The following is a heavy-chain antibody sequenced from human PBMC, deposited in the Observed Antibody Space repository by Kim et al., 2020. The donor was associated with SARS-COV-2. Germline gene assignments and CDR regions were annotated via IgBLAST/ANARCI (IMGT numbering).Heavy chain of an antibody. CDR1: GFTFSTYN. Sequence: GGSPRLSCAASGFTFSTYNMNWVRQAPGKGLEWVSYISSSSSTIYYADSVKGRFSISRDNAKNSLYLQMNSLRDEDTAVYYCARDLGYDLGYWGQGTLVTVSS. V-gene: IGHV3-48*02. D-gene: IGHD5-12*01. J-gene: IGHJ4*02. CDR2: ISSSSSTI. CDR3: ARDLGYDLGY.